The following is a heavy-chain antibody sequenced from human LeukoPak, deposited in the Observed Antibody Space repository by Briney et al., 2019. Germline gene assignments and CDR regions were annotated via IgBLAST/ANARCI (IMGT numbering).Heavy chain of an antibody. J-gene: IGHJ5*02. V-gene: IGHV3-23*01. CDR2: ISSDATYT. D-gene: IGHD3-22*01. CDR1: GFTFSTYA. CDR3: AKAVYDSSGYYSYWFDP. Sequence: GGSLRLSCAASGFTFSTYAMTWVRQAPGKGLEWVSAISSDATYTYYADSVKGRFTISRDNSKNTLYLQMNSLRAEDTAVYYCAKAVYDSSGYYSYWFDPWGQGTLVTVSS.